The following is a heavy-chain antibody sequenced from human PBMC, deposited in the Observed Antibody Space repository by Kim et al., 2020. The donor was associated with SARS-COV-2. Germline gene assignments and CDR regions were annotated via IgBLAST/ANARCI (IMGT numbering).Heavy chain of an antibody. Sequence: GGSLRLSCAASGFTFSSYWMHWVRQAPGKGLVWVSRINSDGSSTSYADSVKGRFTISRDNAKNTLYLQMNSLRAEDTAVYYCARPNSYGFQFDAFDIWGQGTMVTVSS. D-gene: IGHD5-18*01. CDR2: INSDGSST. CDR3: ARPNSYGFQFDAFDI. J-gene: IGHJ3*02. V-gene: IGHV3-74*01. CDR1: GFTFSSYW.